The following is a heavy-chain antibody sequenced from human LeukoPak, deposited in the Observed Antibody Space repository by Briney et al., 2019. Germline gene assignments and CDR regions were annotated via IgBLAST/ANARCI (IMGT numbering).Heavy chain of an antibody. Sequence: GGSLRLSCAASGFSFSNYYMSWARQAPGKGLEWVAHIKQDGSDKYSVDSVKGRFTISRDNVKNLLYLQMNSLRAEDTAVYYCARYAAYGSGSYYRYFDLWGHGTLVTVSS. CDR2: IKQDGSDK. CDR3: ARYAAYGSGSYYRYFDL. D-gene: IGHD3-10*01. J-gene: IGHJ2*01. CDR1: GFSFSNYY. V-gene: IGHV3-7*01.